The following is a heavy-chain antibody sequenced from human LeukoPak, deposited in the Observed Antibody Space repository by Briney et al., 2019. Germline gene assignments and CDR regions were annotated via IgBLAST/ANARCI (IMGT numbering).Heavy chain of an antibody. CDR2: IYSGGST. Sequence: PGGSLRLSCAASGFTVSSNYMSWVRQAPGKGLEWVSVIYSGGSTYYADSVKGRFTISRDNSKNTLYLQMNSLRAEDTAVYYCAKQSKWSLGYFDYWGQGTLVTVSS. V-gene: IGHV3-66*04. J-gene: IGHJ4*02. CDR1: GFTVSSNY. D-gene: IGHD2-15*01. CDR3: AKQSKWSLGYFDY.